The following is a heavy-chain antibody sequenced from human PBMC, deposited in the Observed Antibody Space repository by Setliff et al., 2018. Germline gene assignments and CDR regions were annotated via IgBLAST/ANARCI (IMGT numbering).Heavy chain of an antibody. CDR1: GYSFTVFG. CDR3: VRGQGPRTVVAIPFDH. CDR2: ISPYYGST. Sequence: WASVKVSCKTSGYSFTVFGISWVRQAPGQGLEWMGWISPYYGSTDYAQKFQGRVTMTTDTSTSTAYMELTRLTTDDTALYYCVRGQGPRTVVAIPFDHWGQGTLVTVSS. J-gene: IGHJ4*02. V-gene: IGHV1-18*01. D-gene: IGHD3-22*01.